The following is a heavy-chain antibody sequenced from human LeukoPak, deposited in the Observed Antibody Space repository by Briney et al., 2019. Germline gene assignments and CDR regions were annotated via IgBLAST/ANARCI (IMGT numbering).Heavy chain of an antibody. CDR3: AKDRSSTLDDAFDF. CDR2: IDWNSSNM. CDR1: GFTFGDYA. J-gene: IGHJ3*01. Sequence: GGSLRLSCAASGFTFGDYAMHWVRQTPGKGLEWVSGIDWNSSNMVYADPVKGRFTISRDNAKNSLYLQMSSLRAEDMALYYCAKDRSSTLDDAFDFWGQGTMVTVSS. V-gene: IGHV3-9*03. D-gene: IGHD2-2*01.